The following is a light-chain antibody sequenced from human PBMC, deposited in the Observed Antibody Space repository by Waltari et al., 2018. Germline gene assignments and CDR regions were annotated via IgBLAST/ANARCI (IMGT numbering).Light chain of an antibody. CDR1: QLISSY. Sequence: DIQLTQSPPFLSVSVGDTVTITCRASQLISSYLAWYQHNPGRAPKLLLHAASTLQPGVPSRFSGSVSGTDFTLTINNLQPEDFATYYCQQQRTFGQGTKVEI. V-gene: IGKV1-9*01. CDR3: QQQRT. CDR2: AAS. J-gene: IGKJ1*01.